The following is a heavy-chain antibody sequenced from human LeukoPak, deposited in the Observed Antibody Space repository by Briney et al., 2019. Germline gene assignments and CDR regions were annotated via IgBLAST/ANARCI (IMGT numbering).Heavy chain of an antibody. CDR1: GDSMPSSTDY. J-gene: IGHJ4*02. V-gene: IGHV4-31*03. D-gene: IGHD1-14*01. CDR3: ARENRHATTIDY. CDR2: IYPSGTT. Sequence: SETLSLTCTVFGDSMPSSTDYWSWIRQLPGKGLEYIGYIYPSGTTCYNPSLRGRVTMSMDTSKNQFSLNLTSVTAADTAVYHCARENRHATTIDYWGQGTLVTVSS.